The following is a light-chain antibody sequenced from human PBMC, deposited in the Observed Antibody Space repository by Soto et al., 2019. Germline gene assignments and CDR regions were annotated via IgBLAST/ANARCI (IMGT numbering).Light chain of an antibody. CDR3: QRYDGMFT. CDR1: QLISSW. Sequence: DIQRTQSPRTLSASVGDSVTVACRPSQLISSWLAWYQQKPGKAPKLLIYKASRLERGVPSRFSGSECGTEFTLTISSLQPDEFATYYCQRYDGMFTFGPGTKVDIK. V-gene: IGKV1-5*03. J-gene: IGKJ3*01. CDR2: KAS.